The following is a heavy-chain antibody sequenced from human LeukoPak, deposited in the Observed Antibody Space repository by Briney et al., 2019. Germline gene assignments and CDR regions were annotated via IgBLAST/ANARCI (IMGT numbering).Heavy chain of an antibody. CDR2: ISSSGSTI. D-gene: IGHD4-11*01. CDR1: GFTFSSYE. Sequence: GGSLRLSCAASGFTFSSYEMNWVRQAPGKGLEWVSNISSSGSTIYYADSVKGRFTISRDNAKKSLYLQMNSLRAEDAAVYYCARHSNPPLWGQGTLVTVSS. V-gene: IGHV3-48*03. CDR3: ARHSNPPL. J-gene: IGHJ4*02.